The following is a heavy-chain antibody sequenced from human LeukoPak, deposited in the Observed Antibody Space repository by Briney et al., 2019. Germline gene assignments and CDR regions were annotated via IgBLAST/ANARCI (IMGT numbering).Heavy chain of an antibody. J-gene: IGHJ5*02. Sequence: ASVKVSCKASGYTFTSYGISWVRQAPGQGLEWMGWISAYNGNTNYAQKLQGRVTMTTDTSTSTAYMELRSLRSDDTAVYYCARVQFIAAAGTVDWFDPWGQGTLVTVSS. V-gene: IGHV1-18*01. CDR2: ISAYNGNT. D-gene: IGHD6-13*01. CDR1: GYTFTSYG. CDR3: ARVQFIAAAGTVDWFDP.